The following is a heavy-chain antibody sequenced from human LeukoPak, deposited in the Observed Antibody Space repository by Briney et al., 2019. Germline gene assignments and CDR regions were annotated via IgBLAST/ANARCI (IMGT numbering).Heavy chain of an antibody. CDR2: IYYSGST. D-gene: IGHD3-16*02. CDR3: ARTGYYDYVWGSYRPYYFDY. J-gene: IGHJ4*02. V-gene: IGHV4-34*01. Sequence: SETLSLTCAVYGGSFSGYYWSWLRPPPGKGLEGIGRIYYSGSTYYNPSLKSRVTISVDTSKNQFSLKLSSVTAADTAVYYCARTGYYDYVWGSYRPYYFDYWGQGTLVTVSS. CDR1: GGSFSGYY.